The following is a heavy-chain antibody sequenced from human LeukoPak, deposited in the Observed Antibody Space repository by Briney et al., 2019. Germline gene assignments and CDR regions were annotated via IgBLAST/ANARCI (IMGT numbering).Heavy chain of an antibody. Sequence: GGSLRLSCAASGFTFSSYSMNWVRQAPGKGLEWVSSITNTGTYKFHADSMKGRFTISRDNSKNSLYLQMDSLRAEDTALYYCARELRGVQDLDYWGQGTLVTVSS. V-gene: IGHV3-21*01. CDR1: GFTFSSYS. CDR3: ARELRGVQDLDY. D-gene: IGHD2-8*01. CDR2: ITNTGTYK. J-gene: IGHJ4*02.